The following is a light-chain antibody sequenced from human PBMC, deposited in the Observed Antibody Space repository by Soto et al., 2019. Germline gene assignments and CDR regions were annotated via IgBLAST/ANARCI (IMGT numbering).Light chain of an antibody. J-gene: IGKJ1*01. CDR3: QQYNNWPRT. V-gene: IGKV3-15*01. CDR1: QSVSSD. Sequence: EIVMTQSPATLSVSPGERATLSCRASQSVSSDLAWYHRKPGQAPRLLIYGASTRATGIPARFSGSGSGTEFTLTINSLQSEDFAVYYCQQYNNWPRTFGQGTKGDIK. CDR2: GAS.